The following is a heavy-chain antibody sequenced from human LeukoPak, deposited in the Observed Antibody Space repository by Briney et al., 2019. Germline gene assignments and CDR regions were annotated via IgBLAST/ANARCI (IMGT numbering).Heavy chain of an antibody. V-gene: IGHV4-59*01. J-gene: IGHJ3*02. CDR1: GGSISSYY. CDR3: ARGATRLRYFDWFPRRDDAFDI. CDR2: IYYSGST. D-gene: IGHD3-9*01. Sequence: PSETLSLTCTVSGGSISSYYWSWIRQPPGKGLEWIGYIYYSGSTNYNPSLKSRVTISVDTSKNQFSLKLSSVTAADTAVYYCARGATRLRYFDWFPRRDDAFDIWGQGTMVTVSS.